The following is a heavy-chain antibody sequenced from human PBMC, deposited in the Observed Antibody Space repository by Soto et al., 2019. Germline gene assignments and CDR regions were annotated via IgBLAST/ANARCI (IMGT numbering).Heavy chain of an antibody. CDR3: ARLGGYYQAFHN. V-gene: IGHV4-59*01. J-gene: IGHJ4*02. D-gene: IGHD3-22*01. CDR1: GGSISSYY. CDR2: IYYSGSA. Sequence: SETLSLTCTVSGGSISSYYWSWIRQPPGKGLEWIGYIYYSGSAYYSSSLKSRVTLSIDTSKNHFSLKLTSVTAADTAVYYCARLGGYYQAFHNWGQGTLVTVSS.